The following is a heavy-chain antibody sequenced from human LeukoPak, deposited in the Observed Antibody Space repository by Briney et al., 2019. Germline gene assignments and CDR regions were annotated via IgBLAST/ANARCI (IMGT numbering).Heavy chain of an antibody. CDR3: ARGPWGCGGDCPSPAIFDY. J-gene: IGHJ4*02. V-gene: IGHV4-30-2*01. D-gene: IGHD2-21*02. CDR1: GGSISSGGYS. Sequence: SETLSLTCAVSGGSISSGGYSWSWIRQPPGKGLEWIGYIYHSGSTYYNPSLKGRVTISVDRSKNQFSLKLSSVTAADTAVYYCARGPWGCGGDCPSPAIFDYWGQGTLVTVSS. CDR2: IYHSGST.